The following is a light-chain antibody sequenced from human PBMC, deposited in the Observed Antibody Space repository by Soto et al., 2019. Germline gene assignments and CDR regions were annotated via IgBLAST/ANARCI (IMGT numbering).Light chain of an antibody. CDR2: EVT. V-gene: IGLV2-14*01. CDR3: SSHAGSSAFYV. CDR1: SSDIGAYDY. J-gene: IGLJ1*01. Sequence: QSALTQPASVSGSPGQSITISCTGTSSDIGAYDYVSWYQQYPGRVPKLLIHEVTIRPSGVSDRFSGSKSGNTASLTISGLQTEDEADYYCSSHAGSSAFYVFGTGTKLTVL.